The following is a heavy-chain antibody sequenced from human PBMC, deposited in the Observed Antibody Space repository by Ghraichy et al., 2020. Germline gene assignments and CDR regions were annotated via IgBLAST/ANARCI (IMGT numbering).Heavy chain of an antibody. D-gene: IGHD3-16*01. CDR3: ARGLTRRGTFVFLIDYMDV. J-gene: IGHJ6*03. V-gene: IGHV4-34*01. CDR1: GGSFSGYY. Sequence: SETLSLTCAVYGGSFSGYYWSWIRQPPGKGLEWIGEINHSGSTNYNPSLKSRVTISVDTSKNQFSLKLSSVTAADTAVYYCARGLTRRGTFVFLIDYMDVWGKGTTVTVSS. CDR2: INHSGST.